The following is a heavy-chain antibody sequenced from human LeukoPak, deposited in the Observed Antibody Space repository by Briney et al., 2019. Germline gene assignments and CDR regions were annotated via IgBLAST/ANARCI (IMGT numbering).Heavy chain of an antibody. J-gene: IGHJ4*02. D-gene: IGHD3-22*01. CDR3: VVTYYYDSSGYWEDY. CDR1: GFTFSDYY. V-gene: IGHV3-11*01. CDR2: ISSSGSTI. Sequence: PGGSLRLSCAASGFTFSDYYMSWIRQAPGKGLEWVSYISSSGSTIYYADSVKGRFTISRDNAKNSLYLQMNSLRAEDTAVYYCVVTYYYDSSGYWEDYWGQGTLVTVSS.